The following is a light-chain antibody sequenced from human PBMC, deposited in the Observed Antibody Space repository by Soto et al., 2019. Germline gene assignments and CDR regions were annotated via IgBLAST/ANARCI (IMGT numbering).Light chain of an antibody. CDR3: QQYDNLPLT. CDR1: QTISSW. Sequence: DIQMTQSPSTLSGSVGDRVTITCRASQTISSWLAWYRHKPGKATKLLIYDASNLETGVPSRFSGSGSGTDFTFTISSLQPEDIATYYCQQYDNLPLTFGGGTKV. J-gene: IGKJ4*01. V-gene: IGKV1-33*01. CDR2: DAS.